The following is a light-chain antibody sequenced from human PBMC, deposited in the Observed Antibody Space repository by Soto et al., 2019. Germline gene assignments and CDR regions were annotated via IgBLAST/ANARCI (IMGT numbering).Light chain of an antibody. Sequence: DIQKTHSPSTLSASVGDRVTITCRASESINIWLAWFQQKPGKAPKLLISKASTLESGVPSRFSGSGSGTEFTLTISSLQPDDFATYHCQQYHIHSTFGQGTKVDIK. V-gene: IGKV1-5*03. CDR1: ESINIW. J-gene: IGKJ1*01. CDR2: KAS. CDR3: QQYHIHST.